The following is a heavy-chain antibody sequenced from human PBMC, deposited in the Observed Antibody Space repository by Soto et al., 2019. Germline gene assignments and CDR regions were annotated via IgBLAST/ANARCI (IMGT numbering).Heavy chain of an antibody. CDR3: ATHGLGVSSPPYFDN. CDR1: GGTFSGYV. D-gene: IGHD3-16*01. V-gene: IGHV1-69*01. CDR2: FVPLFGTT. J-gene: IGHJ4*02. Sequence: QLVQSGSEVKKPGSSVKVSCQASGGTFSGYVVTWVRQAPGQGLEWKGEFVPLFGTTNYAQRFSGRITITAEESTSTAYMERRTLRSEDTAVYYCATHGLGVSSPPYFDNWGQGTLVTVSS.